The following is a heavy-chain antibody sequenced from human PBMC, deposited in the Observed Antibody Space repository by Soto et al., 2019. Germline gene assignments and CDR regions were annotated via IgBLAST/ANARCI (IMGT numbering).Heavy chain of an antibody. D-gene: IGHD6-19*01. CDR1: GGSFIGYY. V-gene: IGHV4-34*01. CDR3: ARGRRAVAGTQFDY. CDR2: INHSGST. Sequence: SETLSLTCAVYGGSFIGYYWSWIRQPPGKGLEWIGEINHSGSTNYNPSLKSRVTISVDTSKNQFSLKLSSVTAADTAVYYCARGRRAVAGTQFDYWGQGTLVTVSS. J-gene: IGHJ4*02.